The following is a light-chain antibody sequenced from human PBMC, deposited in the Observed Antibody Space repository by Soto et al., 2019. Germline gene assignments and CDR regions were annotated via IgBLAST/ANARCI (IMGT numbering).Light chain of an antibody. V-gene: IGLV2-14*01. CDR3: ISYTGKSASYV. Sequence: SVLAHPASVSGSPGQSITISCTGTSTDVGAYNYVAWYQQHPGKAPKLIIYEVTNRPSGVSYRFSASKSGNTASLTISGLHSEDEADYYCISYTGKSASYVFGTGTKVTVL. CDR1: STDVGAYNY. J-gene: IGLJ1*01. CDR2: EVT.